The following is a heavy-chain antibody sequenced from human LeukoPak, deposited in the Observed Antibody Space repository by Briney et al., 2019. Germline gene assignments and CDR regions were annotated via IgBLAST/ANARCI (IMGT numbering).Heavy chain of an antibody. J-gene: IGHJ1*01. D-gene: IGHD3-3*01. CDR3: AKDRDVGYYDFWSGYYTGWPEYFQH. CDR1: GFTFSNFA. Sequence: GGSLRLSCAASGFTFSNFAMSWVRQAPGKGLEWVSVISASGGSTYYADSVKGRFTISRDNPKNTLYLQMNSLRAEDTAVYYCAKDRDVGYYDFWSGYYTGWPEYFQHWGQGTLVTVSS. V-gene: IGHV3-23*01. CDR2: ISASGGST.